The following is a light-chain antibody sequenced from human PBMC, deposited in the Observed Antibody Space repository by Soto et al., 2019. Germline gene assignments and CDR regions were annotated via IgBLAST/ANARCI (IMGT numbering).Light chain of an antibody. CDR3: QQLNSYPFLT. J-gene: IGKJ4*01. V-gene: IGKV1-9*01. Sequence: DIQLTQSPSFLSASVGDRVTITCRASQGISSYLAWYQKKPWKAPKLLIYAASTLQSGDPSRFNVSGSGTKFTLTISCLQPKDFSTYCCQQLNSYPFLTCGGETKVEIK. CDR1: QGISSY. CDR2: AAS.